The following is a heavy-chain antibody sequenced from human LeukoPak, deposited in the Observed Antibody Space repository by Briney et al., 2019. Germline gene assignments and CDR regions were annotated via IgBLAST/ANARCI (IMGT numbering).Heavy chain of an antibody. Sequence: GGSLRLSCAASGFSISNYYMFWARQAPGKGLEWVSVIFATGNTYYANSVKGRFTISRDNSENTLYLQMNSLRVGDTAVYYCARHSDSPNYPDTDSFDLWGQGTTVTVSS. CDR1: GFSISNYY. CDR3: ARHSDSPNYPDTDSFDL. D-gene: IGHD3-22*01. J-gene: IGHJ3*01. V-gene: IGHV3-53*01. CDR2: IFATGNT.